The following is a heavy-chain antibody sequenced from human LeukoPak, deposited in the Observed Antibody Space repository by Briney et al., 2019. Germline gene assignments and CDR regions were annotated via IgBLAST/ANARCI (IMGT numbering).Heavy chain of an antibody. CDR3: ARGGVAGTIDY. Sequence: GASVKVSCKVSGYTFTGYYMHWVRQAPGQGLEWMGWINPNSGGTKYAQKFQGRVTMTRDTSISTAYMELSRLRSDDTAVYYCARGGVAGTIDYWGQGTLVTVSS. CDR2: INPNSGGT. V-gene: IGHV1-2*02. CDR1: GYTFTGYY. D-gene: IGHD6-19*01. J-gene: IGHJ4*02.